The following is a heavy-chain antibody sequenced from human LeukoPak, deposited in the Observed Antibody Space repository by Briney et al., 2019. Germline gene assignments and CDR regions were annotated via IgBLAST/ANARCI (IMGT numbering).Heavy chain of an antibody. V-gene: IGHV4-38-2*02. D-gene: IGHD3-22*01. Sequence: SETLSLTCTVSGYSISSGYYWSWIRQPPGKGLEWIGEINHSGSTNYNPSLKSRVTISVDTSKNQFSLKLSSVTAADTAVYYCARPLRAYYYDSSGPAGYWGQGTLVTVSS. CDR3: ARPLRAYYYDSSGPAGY. CDR2: INHSGST. J-gene: IGHJ4*02. CDR1: GYSISSGYY.